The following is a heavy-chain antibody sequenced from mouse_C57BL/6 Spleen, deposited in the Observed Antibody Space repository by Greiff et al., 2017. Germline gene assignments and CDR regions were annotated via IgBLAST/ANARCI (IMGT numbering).Heavy chain of an antibody. CDR3: ARLGSGYDAYYAMDY. J-gene: IGHJ4*01. CDR2: IYPGSGST. D-gene: IGHD2-2*01. Sequence: VQLQQPGAELVKPGASVKMSCKASGYTFTSYWITWVKQRPGQGLEWIGDIYPGSGSTNYNEKFKSKATLTVDTSSSTAYMQLSSLTSEDSAVYYCARLGSGYDAYYAMDYWGQGTSVTVSS. V-gene: IGHV1-55*01. CDR1: GYTFTSYW.